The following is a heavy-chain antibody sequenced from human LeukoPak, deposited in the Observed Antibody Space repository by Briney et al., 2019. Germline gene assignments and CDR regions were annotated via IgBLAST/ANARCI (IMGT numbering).Heavy chain of an antibody. CDR1: GFTVSSNY. Sequence: GGSLRLSCAASGFTVSSNYMSWVRQAPGKGLEWVSVISGSGGGTYYADSVKGRFTISRDNSKNTLYLQLNSLRAEDTAVFYCVKVLRAGRVLTISLDHWGQGTLVTVSS. J-gene: IGHJ4*02. CDR3: VKVLRAGRVLTISLDH. D-gene: IGHD3-10*01. V-gene: IGHV3-23*01. CDR2: ISGSGGGT.